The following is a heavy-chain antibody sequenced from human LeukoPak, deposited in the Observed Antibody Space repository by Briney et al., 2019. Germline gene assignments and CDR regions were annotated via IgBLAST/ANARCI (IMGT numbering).Heavy chain of an antibody. J-gene: IGHJ6*02. CDR2: ISSSSSYI. CDR1: GFTFSSYS. V-gene: IGHV3-21*01. CDR3: ARDRRQLWSTQYAGYYGMDV. Sequence: PGGSLRLSCAASGFTFSSYSMNWVRQAPGKGLEWVSSISSSSSYIYYADSVKGRFTISRDNAKNSLYLQMNSLRAEDTAVYYCARDRRQLWSTQYAGYYGMDVWGQGTTVTVSS. D-gene: IGHD5-18*01.